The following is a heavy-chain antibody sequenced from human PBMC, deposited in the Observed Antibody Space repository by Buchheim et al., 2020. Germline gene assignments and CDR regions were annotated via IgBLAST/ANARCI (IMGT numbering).Heavy chain of an antibody. V-gene: IGHV2-70*15. CDR3: ARSRGYSYGVDL. CDR1: GFSLSTSGMC. J-gene: IGHJ2*01. Sequence: QVTLRESGPALVKPTQTLTLTCTFSGFSLSTSGMCVSWIRQPPGKALEWLARIDWDDDKYYSTSLKTRPTISKDTSKNQVVLTMTNMDPVDTATYYCARSRGYSYGVDLWGRGTL. D-gene: IGHD5-18*01. CDR2: IDWDDDK.